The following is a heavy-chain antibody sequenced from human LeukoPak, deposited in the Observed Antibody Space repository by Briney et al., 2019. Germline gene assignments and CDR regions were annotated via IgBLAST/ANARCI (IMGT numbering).Heavy chain of an antibody. CDR1: GFTFSGSA. CDR3: TMTDRDRGVQYY. D-gene: IGHD1-1*01. V-gene: IGHV3-73*01. Sequence: PGGSLRLSCAASGFTFSGSAMHWVRQASGKGLEWVGRIRSKANSYATAYAASVKGRFTISRDDSKNTAYLQMNSLKTEDTAVYYCTMTDRDRGVQYYWGQGTLVTVSS. CDR2: IRSKANSYAT. J-gene: IGHJ4*02.